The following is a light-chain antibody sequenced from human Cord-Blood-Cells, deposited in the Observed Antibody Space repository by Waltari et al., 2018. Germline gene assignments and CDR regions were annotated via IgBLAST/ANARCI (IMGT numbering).Light chain of an antibody. CDR3: QRRSNWPPWT. Sequence: EIVLTQSPATLSLSPGDRATLPCRASQSVSSYLAWYQQKPGQAPRLLIYDASNRATGIPARFSGSGSGTDFTLTNSSLEPEDFVVYYCQRRSNWPPWTFGQGTKVEIK. J-gene: IGKJ1*01. V-gene: IGKV3-11*01. CDR1: QSVSSY. CDR2: DAS.